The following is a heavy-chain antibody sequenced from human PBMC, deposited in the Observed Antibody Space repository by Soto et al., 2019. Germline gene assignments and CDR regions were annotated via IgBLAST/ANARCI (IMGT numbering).Heavy chain of an antibody. J-gene: IGHJ6*02. Sequence: GESLKISYKGSGYRFNNYWIGWVRQMPGKGLEWMGIIYPGDSDTRYSPSFEGQVTISADKSISTAYLQWSGLKASDTAMYYCARFGITMLRGDMDVWGQGTKVTVSS. CDR2: IYPGDSDT. CDR1: GYRFNNYW. D-gene: IGHD3-10*01. CDR3: ARFGITMLRGDMDV. V-gene: IGHV5-51*01.